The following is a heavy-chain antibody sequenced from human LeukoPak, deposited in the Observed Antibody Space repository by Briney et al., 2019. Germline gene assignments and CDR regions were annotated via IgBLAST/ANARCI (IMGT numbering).Heavy chain of an antibody. CDR2: ISGSGIST. V-gene: IGHV3-23*01. CDR1: GFTFSNYA. Sequence: GGSLRLSCAGSGFTFSNYAMGWVRQAPGKGLEWVSAISGSGISTFYADSVKGRFIISRDNSKNTLYLQMNSLRAEDTAVYFCAKDQAYYDGGQGTLVTVSS. CDR3: AKDQAYYD. D-gene: IGHD3-22*01. J-gene: IGHJ4*02.